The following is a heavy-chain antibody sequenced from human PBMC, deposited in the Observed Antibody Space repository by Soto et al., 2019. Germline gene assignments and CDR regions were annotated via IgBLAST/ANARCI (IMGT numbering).Heavy chain of an antibody. V-gene: IGHV1-8*01. J-gene: IGHJ4*02. CDR3: ARGRASESYYLLGY. CDR2: INPNSGNI. CDR1: GDTFTTYD. D-gene: IGHD3-10*01. Sequence: SVKVSCKASGDTFTTYDINWVRQATGHGLEWMGWINPNSGNIGYPQRFQGRVTKARDTAIRTAYMEVSSLRADDTAVYYCARGRASESYYLLGYWGQGTLVTVSS.